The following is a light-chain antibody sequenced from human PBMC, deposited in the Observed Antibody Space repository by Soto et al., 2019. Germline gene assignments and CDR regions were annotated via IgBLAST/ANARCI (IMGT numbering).Light chain of an antibody. CDR1: SSDVGGYNY. CDR2: DVS. Sequence: QAVLTQPRSVSGSPGQSVTIPCTGTSSDVGGYNYVSWYQRHAGKGPKLIIYDVSERPSGVPDRFSASKSGNTASLTISGLQAEDEADYYCSSYARNYVSVFGSGTKVTVL. J-gene: IGLJ1*01. V-gene: IGLV2-11*01. CDR3: SSYARNYVSV.